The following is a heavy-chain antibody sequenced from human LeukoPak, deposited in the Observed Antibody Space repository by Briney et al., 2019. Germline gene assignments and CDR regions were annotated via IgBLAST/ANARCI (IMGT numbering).Heavy chain of an antibody. CDR3: SRSQFDY. CDR1: GFAFSSYW. J-gene: IGHJ4*02. V-gene: IGHV3-74*01. CDR2: INGDGTMT. Sequence: GGSLRLSCAPSGFAFSSYWMLWVRQVPGKGLVWVSRINGDGTMTYYADFAKGRFTISRDTTKNILYLQMNDLRVDDSAIYYCSRSQFDYWGQGVLVTVSS.